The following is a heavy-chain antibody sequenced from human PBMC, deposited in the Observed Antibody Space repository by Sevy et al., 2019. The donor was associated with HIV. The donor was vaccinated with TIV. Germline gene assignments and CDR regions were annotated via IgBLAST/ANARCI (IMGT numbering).Heavy chain of an antibody. J-gene: IGHJ4*02. CDR3: ARGVKSGYFFDL. CDR1: GGSFTDSY. V-gene: IGHV4-34*01. D-gene: IGHD2-21*01. Sequence: SETLSLTCAVFGGSFTDSYWTWIRQPPAKGLEWIGEINEDGGTNYTPFLRGRVTISIDTSKNQFSLSLRSATAADTAMYYCARGVKSGYFFDLWGQGTLVTVSS. CDR2: INEDGGT.